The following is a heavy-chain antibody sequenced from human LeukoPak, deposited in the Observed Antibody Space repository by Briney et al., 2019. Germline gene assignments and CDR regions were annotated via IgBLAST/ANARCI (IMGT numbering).Heavy chain of an antibody. CDR3: AREVPPFYFDY. CDR2: ISYDGSNK. CDR1: GFTFSSYA. Sequence: TGGSLRLSCAASGFTFSSYAMHWVRQAPGKGLEWVAVISYDGSNKYYADSVKGRFTISRDNSKNTLCLQMNSLRAEDTAVYYCAREVPPFYFDYWGQGTLVTVSS. J-gene: IGHJ4*02. V-gene: IGHV3-30-3*01.